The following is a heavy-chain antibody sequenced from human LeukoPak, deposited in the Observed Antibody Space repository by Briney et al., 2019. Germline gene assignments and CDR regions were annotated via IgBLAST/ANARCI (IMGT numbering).Heavy chain of an antibody. CDR1: GFTFNDYS. CDR2: IGQDGSLK. V-gene: IGHV3-7*05. J-gene: IGHJ4*02. Sequence: GGSLRLSCTASGFTFNDYSMTWVRQAPGRGLEWVANIGQDGSLKYFVDSVKGRFTISRDNAKNSLYLQMNSLRAEDTAVYYCATDRSGVVFDYWGQGTQVTVSS. CDR3: ATDRSGVVFDY. D-gene: IGHD2-8*01.